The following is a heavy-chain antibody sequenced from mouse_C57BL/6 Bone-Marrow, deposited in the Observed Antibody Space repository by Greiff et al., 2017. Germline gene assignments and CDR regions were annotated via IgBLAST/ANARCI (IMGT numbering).Heavy chain of an antibody. CDR2: IDPENGNT. Sequence: VQLQQSGAELVRPGASVKLSCTASGFNIKDDYMHWVKQRPEQGLEWIGWIDPENGNTEYASKFQGKATITADTSSNPAYLQLSSLTSEDTAVYYCTLLLWYTLDWGQGTTLTVSS. J-gene: IGHJ2*01. CDR1: GFNIKDDY. V-gene: IGHV14-4*01. CDR3: TLLLWYTLD. D-gene: IGHD2-1*01.